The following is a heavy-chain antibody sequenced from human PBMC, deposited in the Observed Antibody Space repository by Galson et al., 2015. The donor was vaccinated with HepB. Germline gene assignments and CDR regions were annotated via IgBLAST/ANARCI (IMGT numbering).Heavy chain of an antibody. D-gene: IGHD6-13*01. Sequence: QSGAEVKKPGESLDISCQASGYKFNNYWIGWVRQMPGKGLEWMGMIYPGDSDTRDTPSFQGRVTMSVDKSTSTAYLRWGSLDDSDSALYYCARVRGASSTWYFASWRHGTLVTVSS. CDR3: ARVRGASSTWYFAS. CDR2: IYPGDSDT. V-gene: IGHV5-51*01. CDR1: GYKFNNYW. J-gene: IGHJ4*01.